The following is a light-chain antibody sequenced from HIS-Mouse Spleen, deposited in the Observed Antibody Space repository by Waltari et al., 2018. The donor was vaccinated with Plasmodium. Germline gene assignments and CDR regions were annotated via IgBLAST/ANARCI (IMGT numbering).Light chain of an antibody. CDR3: CSYAGSSTFV. J-gene: IGLJ3*02. CDR1: STAGGLYTL. Sequence: QSALTQPASVSGSPGQSLTISCTDTSTAGGLYTLFSWYQQHPGKAPKLMIYEGSKRPSGVSNRFSGSKSGNTASLTISGIQAEDEADYYCCSYAGSSTFVFGGGTKLTVL. V-gene: IGLV2-23*03. CDR2: EGS.